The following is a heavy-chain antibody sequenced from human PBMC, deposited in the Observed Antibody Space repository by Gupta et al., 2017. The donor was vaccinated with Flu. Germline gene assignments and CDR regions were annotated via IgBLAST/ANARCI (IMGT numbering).Heavy chain of an antibody. Sequence: EEQLVESGGGLVQPGGSLRLSCVVSGFTFRSYWMDWVRQAPGKGLEWVANIATDGSVKNYADSVKGRFTISRDDAQNSLYLQMNSLRAEDTARYYCARNRGWQQFDYWGQGALVTVSS. J-gene: IGHJ4*02. D-gene: IGHD5-24*01. CDR3: ARNRGWQQFDY. CDR2: IATDGSVK. CDR1: GFTFRSYW. V-gene: IGHV3-7*01.